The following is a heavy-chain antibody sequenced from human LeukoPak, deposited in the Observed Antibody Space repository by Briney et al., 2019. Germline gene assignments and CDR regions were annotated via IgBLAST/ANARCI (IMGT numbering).Heavy chain of an antibody. J-gene: IGHJ4*02. D-gene: IGHD6-19*01. V-gene: IGHV1-2*02. CDR3: AREGSGWYGNFDY. CDR1: AYTFTCYY. CDR2: INPDSGGT. Sequence: ASVKVSCKASAYTFTCYYMHWVRQAPGQGLEWMGWINPDSGGTNYAQKFQGRVTMTRDTSISTAYMEVSRLRSDGTAVYYCAREGSGWYGNFDYWGQGTLVTVSS.